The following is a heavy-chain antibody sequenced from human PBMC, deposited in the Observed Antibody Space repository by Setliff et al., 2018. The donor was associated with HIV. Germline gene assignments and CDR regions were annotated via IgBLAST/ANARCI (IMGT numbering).Heavy chain of an antibody. CDR1: GFTFSSYA. CDR2: IWYDGTNA. J-gene: IGHJ4*02. CDR3: ASARIPTGGTSTSLDY. D-gene: IGHD1-1*01. V-gene: IGHV3-33*08. Sequence: LRLSCAASGFTFSSYAMGWVRQSPGNGLEWVAGIWYDGTNAEYLDSVKGRFTISRDNSERTVYLEMNGVRVEDTAVYYCASARIPTGGTSTSLDYWGQGALVTVSS.